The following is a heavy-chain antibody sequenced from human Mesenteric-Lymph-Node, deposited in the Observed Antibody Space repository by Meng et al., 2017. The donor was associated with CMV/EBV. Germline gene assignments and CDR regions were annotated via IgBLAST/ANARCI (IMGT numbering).Heavy chain of an antibody. CDR3: ARDYRTGWSFEDP. CDR1: GYTFTGYY. CDR2: INPSSGGT. V-gene: IGHV1-2*02. J-gene: IGHJ5*02. Sequence: ASVKVSCKASGYTFTGYYMHWVRQAPGQGLEWMGCINPSSGGTKSAQKFQGRVTMTRDTSISTAYMELRSLTSDDTAVYYCARDYRTGWSFEDPWGQGTLVTVSS. D-gene: IGHD6-19*01.